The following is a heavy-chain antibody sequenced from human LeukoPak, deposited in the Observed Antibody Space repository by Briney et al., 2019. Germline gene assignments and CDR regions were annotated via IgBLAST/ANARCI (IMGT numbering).Heavy chain of an antibody. Sequence: SETLSLTCTVSGGSISGSYWSWIRQPPGKGLEWLGYIFYTGSTNYNPSLKSRVTISVDTSKNQFSLKLSSVTAADTAVYYCARAASIYSSSQFDYWGQGTLVTVSS. D-gene: IGHD6-6*01. V-gene: IGHV4-59*08. CDR1: GGSISGSY. CDR3: ARAASIYSSSQFDY. CDR2: IFYTGST. J-gene: IGHJ4*02.